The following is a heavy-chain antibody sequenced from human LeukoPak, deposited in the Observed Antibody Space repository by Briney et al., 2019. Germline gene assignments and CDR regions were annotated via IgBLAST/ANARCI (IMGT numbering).Heavy chain of an antibody. J-gene: IGHJ3*02. CDR2: NSRNSGII. V-gene: IGHV3-9*01. CDR1: GFIFDNYA. CDR3: AHSGGQGGFDI. Sequence: PGRSLGLSCAASGFIFDNYAMHCVRHIPGKGLEWVSGNSRNSGIIDYADSVKGRFTISRDNAKNSLYLQINRLRSDETAIYSCAHSGGQGGFDIWGQGTMVIVSS. D-gene: IGHD6-19*01.